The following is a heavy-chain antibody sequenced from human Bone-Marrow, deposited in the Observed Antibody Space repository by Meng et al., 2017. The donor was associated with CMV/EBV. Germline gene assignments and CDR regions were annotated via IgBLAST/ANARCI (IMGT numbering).Heavy chain of an antibody. D-gene: IGHD3-9*01. CDR1: GFTFGDYA. CDR3: TRVAQYYDILTGYPGGYGMEV. V-gene: IGHV3-49*04. J-gene: IGHJ6*02. Sequence: GESLKISCTASGFTFGDYAMSWVRQAPGKGLEWVGFIRSKAYGGTTEYAASVKGRFTISRDDSKSIAYLQMNSLKTEDTAVYYCTRVAQYYDILTGYPGGYGMEVWGQGTTVTVSS. CDR2: IRSKAYGGTT.